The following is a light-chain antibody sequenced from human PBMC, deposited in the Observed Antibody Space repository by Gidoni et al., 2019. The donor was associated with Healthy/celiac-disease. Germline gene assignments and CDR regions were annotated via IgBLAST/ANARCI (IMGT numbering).Light chain of an antibody. CDR2: SNN. CDR3: AAWDDSLNGHV. V-gene: IGLV1-44*01. Sequence: QSVLTQPPSASGPPGQRVTISCSGRSSNIGSNTVNWYQQLPGTAPKLLIYSNNQRPSGVPDRFSGSKSGTSASLAISGLQSEDEADYYCAAWDDSLNGHVFGTGTKVTVL. J-gene: IGLJ1*01. CDR1: SSNIGSNT.